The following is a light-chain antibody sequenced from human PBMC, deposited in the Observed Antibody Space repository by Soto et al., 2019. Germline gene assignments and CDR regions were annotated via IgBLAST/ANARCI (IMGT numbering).Light chain of an antibody. CDR3: QVWDSSSAHVV. V-gene: IGLV3-21*04. J-gene: IGLJ2*01. Sequence: SYELTQPPSVSVAPGKTARISCGGNNIGSKSVHWYQRKPGQAPVLVIYSYPDLPSVNPERFSGSNSGNTATMTISGVDAGDEADYYCQVWDSSSAHVVFGGGTKLTVL. CDR2: SYP. CDR1: NIGSKS.